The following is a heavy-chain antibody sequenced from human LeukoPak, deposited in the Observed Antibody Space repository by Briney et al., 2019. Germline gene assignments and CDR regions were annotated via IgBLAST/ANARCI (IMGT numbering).Heavy chain of an antibody. CDR1: GYSFTSYW. J-gene: IGHJ3*02. CDR3: ARDLRGYSTGRIPPDDAFDM. Sequence: GESLKISCKGSGYSFTSYWIGWVRQMPGKGLEWMGIIYPGDSDTRYSPSFQGQVTISADKSISTAYLQWSSLKASDTAMYYCARDLRGYSTGRIPPDDAFDMWGQGTMVTVSS. CDR2: IYPGDSDT. V-gene: IGHV5-51*01. D-gene: IGHD5-18*01.